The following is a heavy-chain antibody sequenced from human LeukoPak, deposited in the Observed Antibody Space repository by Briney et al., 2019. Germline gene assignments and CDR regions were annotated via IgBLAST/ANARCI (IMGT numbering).Heavy chain of an antibody. CDR1: GFTFSSYS. J-gene: IGHJ4*02. D-gene: IGHD3-10*01. Sequence: PGGSLRLSCAASGFTFSSYSMNWVRQAPGKGLEWVSYISSSSSTIYYADSVKGRFTISRDNAKNSLYLQMDSLRAEDTAVYYCARDHRLAMVRGVGMFDYWGQGTLVTVSS. V-gene: IGHV3-48*04. CDR3: ARDHRLAMVRGVGMFDY. CDR2: ISSSSSTI.